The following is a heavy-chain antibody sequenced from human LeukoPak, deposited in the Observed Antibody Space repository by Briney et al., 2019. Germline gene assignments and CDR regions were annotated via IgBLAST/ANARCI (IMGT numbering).Heavy chain of an antibody. D-gene: IGHD3-3*01. CDR1: GGTFSSYA. CDR3: ARGVDFWSGYYAYLYYMDV. V-gene: IGHV1-69*13. CDR2: FIPIFGTA. Sequence: SVKVSCKASGGTFSSYAISWVRQAPGQGLEWMGGFIPIFGTANYAQKFQGRVTITADESTSTAYMELSSLRSEDTAVYYCARGVDFWSGYYAYLYYMDVWGKGTTVTVSS. J-gene: IGHJ6*03.